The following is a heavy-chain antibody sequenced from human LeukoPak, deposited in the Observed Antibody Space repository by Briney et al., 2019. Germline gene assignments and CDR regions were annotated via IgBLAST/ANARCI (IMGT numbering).Heavy chain of an antibody. V-gene: IGHV3-21*01. Sequence: PGGSLRLSCAASGFTFSSYSMNWVRQAPGKGLEWVSSISSSSSYIYYADSVKGRFTISRDNAKNSLYLQMNSLRAEDTAVYYCARVAQGPAARVDYWGQGTLVTVSS. CDR3: ARVAQGPAARVDY. J-gene: IGHJ4*02. CDR2: ISSSSSYI. CDR1: GFTFSSYS. D-gene: IGHD2-2*01.